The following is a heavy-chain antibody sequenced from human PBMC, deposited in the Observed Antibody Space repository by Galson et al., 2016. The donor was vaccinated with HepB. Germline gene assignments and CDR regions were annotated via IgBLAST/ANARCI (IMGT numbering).Heavy chain of an antibody. V-gene: IGHV3-53*01. J-gene: IGHJ4*02. D-gene: IGHD3-22*01. CDR2: IYSNGLT. Sequence: SLRLSCAASGFIVGSYYMIWGRQTPGKGLEWVPTIYSNGLTFYADSVRDRFTISRDNSKNTLFLQMNGLRVEDTAVYYCAREYHYESSGFDYERPFDSWGQGTLVTVSS. CDR3: AREYHYESSGFDYERPFDS. CDR1: GFIVGSYY.